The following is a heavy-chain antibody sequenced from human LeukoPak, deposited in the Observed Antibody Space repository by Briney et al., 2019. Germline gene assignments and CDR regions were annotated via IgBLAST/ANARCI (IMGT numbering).Heavy chain of an antibody. CDR3: AGGGRYSSSWSETDY. V-gene: IGHV4-31*03. D-gene: IGHD6-13*01. Sequence: SETLSLTCTVSGGSTSSGGYYWSWIRQHPGKGLEWIGYIYYSGSTYYNPSLKSRVTISVDTSKNQFSLKLSSVTAADTAVYYCAGGGRYSSSWSETDYWGQGTLVTVSS. J-gene: IGHJ4*02. CDR2: IYYSGST. CDR1: GGSTSSGGYY.